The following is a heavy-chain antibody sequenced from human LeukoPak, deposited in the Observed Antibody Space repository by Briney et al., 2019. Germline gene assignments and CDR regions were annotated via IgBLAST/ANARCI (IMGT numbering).Heavy chain of an antibody. D-gene: IGHD4-17*01. J-gene: IGHJ2*01. CDR1: GFTFSSYG. CDR3: ARNKINTVTTGWYFDL. Sequence: GGSLRLSCAASGFTFSSYGMNWVRHPPGKGLELVSFGSIGGSLIYYSDSVMDRFTISRDDAKNTLYLQMNSLTAEDTAEYYCARNKINTVTTGWYFDLWGRGTLVSVSS. V-gene: IGHV3-21*01. CDR2: GSIGGSLI.